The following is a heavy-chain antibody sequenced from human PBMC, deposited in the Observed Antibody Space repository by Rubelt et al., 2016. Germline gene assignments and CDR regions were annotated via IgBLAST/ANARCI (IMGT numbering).Heavy chain of an antibody. Sequence: QVQLQESGPGLVKPSETLSLTCSISGYSISSGYYWGWIRQPPGKGLEWIGEIYHSGITNYNTSLKSRVTLSVDKSKNQLPLNSTSVTAADTAVNYGARLLDSSSWARSDDGGERTLDTVSS. CDR2: IYHSGIT. CDR1: GYSISSGYY. J-gene: IGHJ4*02. D-gene: IGHD6-13*01. CDR3: ARLLDSSSWARSDD. V-gene: IGHV4-38-2*02.